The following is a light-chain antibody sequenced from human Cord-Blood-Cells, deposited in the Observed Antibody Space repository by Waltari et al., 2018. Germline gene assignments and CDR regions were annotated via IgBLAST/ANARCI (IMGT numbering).Light chain of an antibody. V-gene: IGLV2-23*01. CDR2: ECS. Sequence: QSALTQPASVSGSPGQSITISCTGTSSDVGSYNLVSWYQQHPGKAPKLMIYECSKRPSGVSNRFSGSKSGNTASLTISGLQAEDEADYYCCSYAGSVFGTGTKVTVL. CDR3: CSYAGSV. J-gene: IGLJ1*01. CDR1: SSDVGSYNL.